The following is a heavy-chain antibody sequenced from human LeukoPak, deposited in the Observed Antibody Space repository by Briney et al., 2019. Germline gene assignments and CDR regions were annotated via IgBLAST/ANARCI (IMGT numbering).Heavy chain of an antibody. CDR3: TTVPAFYGDYEIGDY. D-gene: IGHD4-17*01. V-gene: IGHV3-15*01. CDR1: GFTFSNAW. Sequence: GGSLRLSCAASGFTFSNAWMSWVRQAPGKGLEWVGRIKSKTDGGTTDYAAPVKGRFTISRDDSKNTLYLQMNSLKTEDTAVYYCTTVPAFYGDYEIGDYWGQGTLVTVSS. J-gene: IGHJ4*02. CDR2: IKSKTDGGTT.